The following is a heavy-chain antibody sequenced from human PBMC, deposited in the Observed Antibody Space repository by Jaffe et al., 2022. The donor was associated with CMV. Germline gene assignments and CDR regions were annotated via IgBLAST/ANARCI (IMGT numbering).Heavy chain of an antibody. CDR3: ASLWFGEPRGWLDGMDV. J-gene: IGHJ6*02. CDR2: ISYDGSNK. D-gene: IGHD3-10*01. Sequence: QVQLVESGGGVVQPGRSLRLSCAASGFTFSSYGMHWVRQAPGKGLEWVAVISYDGSNKYYADSVKGRFTISRDNSKNTLYLQMNSLRAEDTAVYYCASLWFGEPRGWLDGMDVWGQGTTVTVSS. CDR1: GFTFSSYG. V-gene: IGHV3-30*03.